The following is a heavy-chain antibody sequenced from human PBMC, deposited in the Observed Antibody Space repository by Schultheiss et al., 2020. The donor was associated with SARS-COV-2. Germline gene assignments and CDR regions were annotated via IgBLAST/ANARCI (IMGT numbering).Heavy chain of an antibody. CDR1: SGSISSSDW. D-gene: IGHD3-3*01. Sequence: SETLSLTCAVSSGSISSSDWWSWVRQPPGKGLEWIGEINHSGSTNYNPSLKSRLTISVDTSKNQFSLKLSSVTAADTAVYYCARGCPHPRDRSSYYKFHYYYYGMDVWGQGTTVTVSS. J-gene: IGHJ6*02. V-gene: IGHV4-4*02. CDR3: ARGCPHPRDRSSYYKFHYYYYGMDV. CDR2: INHSGST.